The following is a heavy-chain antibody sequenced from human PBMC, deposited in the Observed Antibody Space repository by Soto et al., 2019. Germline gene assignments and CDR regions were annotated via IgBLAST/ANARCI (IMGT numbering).Heavy chain of an antibody. CDR3: ARDLGYCSAGSCYWAEYFQH. V-gene: IGHV1-18*01. CDR2: ISAYNGNT. J-gene: IGHJ1*01. CDR1: GYTFNTYG. Sequence: ASVKVSCKASGYTFNTYGVSWVRQAPGQGLEWMGWISAYNGNTNYAQKLQGRVTMTTDTSTSTAYMELRSLRSDDTAVYYCARDLGYCSAGSCYWAEYFQHWGQGTLVTVSS. D-gene: IGHD2-15*01.